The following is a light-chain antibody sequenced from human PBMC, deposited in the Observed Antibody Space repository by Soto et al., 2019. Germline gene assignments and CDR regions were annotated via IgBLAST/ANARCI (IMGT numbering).Light chain of an antibody. Sequence: QSVLTQPASVSGSPGQSITISCTGTSGDIGSYNRVSWYQQHPGKAPKLIIYEVTDRPSGVSNRFSGSKSGNTASLIIFGLQAEDEADYYCSSYTSSSAPYVFGTGTKVTVL. V-gene: IGLV2-14*01. J-gene: IGLJ1*01. CDR1: SGDIGSYNR. CDR3: SSYTSSSAPYV. CDR2: EVT.